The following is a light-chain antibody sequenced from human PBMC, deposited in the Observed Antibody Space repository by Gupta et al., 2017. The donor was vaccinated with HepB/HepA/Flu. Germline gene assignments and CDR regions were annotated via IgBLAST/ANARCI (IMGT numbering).Light chain of an antibody. CDR2: QAS. V-gene: IGKV1-5*03. J-gene: IGKJ1*01. Sequence: DIQLTQSPSTLSASVGDTVTIPCRASQRISSWLAWYQQKPGKAPKVLIFQASTLQSGVPSRFSGSGTGTEFTLTISSLQPDDFATYYCQHDNSYPWTFGQGTKVEIK. CDR1: QRISSW. CDR3: QHDNSYPWT.